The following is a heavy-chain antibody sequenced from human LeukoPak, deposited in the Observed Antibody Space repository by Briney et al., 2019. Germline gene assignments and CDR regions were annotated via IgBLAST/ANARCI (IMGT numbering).Heavy chain of an antibody. CDR2: ISAYNGNT. CDR3: ARGLGPEGRGGELLDY. D-gene: IGHD1-26*01. V-gene: IGHV1-18*01. J-gene: IGHJ4*02. CDR1: GYTFTSYG. Sequence: GASVKVSCKASGYTFTSYGISWVRQAPGQGLEWMGWISAYNGNTNYAQKLQGRVTMTIDTSTNTAYMELRSLRSDDTAVYYCARGLGPEGRGGELLDYWGQGTLVTVSS.